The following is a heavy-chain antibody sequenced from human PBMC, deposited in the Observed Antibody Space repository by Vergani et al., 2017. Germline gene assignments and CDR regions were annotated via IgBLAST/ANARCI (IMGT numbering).Heavy chain of an antibody. V-gene: IGHV3-23*01. J-gene: IGHJ4*02. CDR3: AKEGGGYCSGGTCYPEY. Sequence: EVQLLDSGGGLVQPGGSLRLSCAASGFTFSTYAMRWVRQAPGKGLEWVSAISDSGSRSYYADSAKGRFTISRDNSENTLYLQMKSLRPEDTAVYYCAKEGGGYCSGGTCYPEYWGQGTLVIVSS. CDR2: ISDSGSRS. CDR1: GFTFSTYA. D-gene: IGHD2-15*01.